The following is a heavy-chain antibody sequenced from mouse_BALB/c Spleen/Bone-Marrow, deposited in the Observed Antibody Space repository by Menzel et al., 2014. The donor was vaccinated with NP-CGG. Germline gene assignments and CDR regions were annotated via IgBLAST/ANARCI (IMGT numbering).Heavy chain of an antibody. Sequence: QVQLQQSGAELVRPGVSVKISCKGSGYTFTDYAMHWVKQSHAKSLEWIGVISTYYGDASYNQKFKGKATMTVDKSSSTAYMELARLTSEDSAIYYCARESIYYYGSTLDYWGQGTTLPVSS. V-gene: IGHV1S137*01. J-gene: IGHJ2*01. CDR3: ARESIYYYGSTLDY. CDR2: ISTYYGDA. CDR1: GYTFTDYA. D-gene: IGHD1-1*01.